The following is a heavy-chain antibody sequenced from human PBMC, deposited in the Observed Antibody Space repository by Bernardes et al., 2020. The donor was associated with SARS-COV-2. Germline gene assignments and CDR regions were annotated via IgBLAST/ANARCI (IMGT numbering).Heavy chain of an antibody. D-gene: IGHD6-6*01. Sequence: SETLSLTCTVSGGSISSSSYYCGWIRQPPGKGLEWLGSIYYSGSTYYNPSLKSRVTISVDTSKNQFSLKLSSVTAADTAVYYCARDQELVEVNYFDSWGQGTLVTGSS. CDR2: IYYSGST. V-gene: IGHV4-39*07. J-gene: IGHJ4*02. CDR3: ARDQELVEVNYFDS. CDR1: GGSISSSSYY.